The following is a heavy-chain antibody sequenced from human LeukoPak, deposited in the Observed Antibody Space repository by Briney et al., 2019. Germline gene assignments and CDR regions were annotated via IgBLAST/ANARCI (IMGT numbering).Heavy chain of an antibody. CDR2: ISGSGGIT. J-gene: IGHJ3*01. V-gene: IGHV3-23*01. CDR1: GFTFSSYG. Sequence: GGSLRLSCAVSGFTFSSYGMTWVRQAPGKGLEWVSTISGSGGITYYADSVKGRFTISRDNSKNTLYLQMNSLRAEDTAVYYCAKRRDAFDVWGQGTMVTVSS. CDR3: AKRRDAFDV.